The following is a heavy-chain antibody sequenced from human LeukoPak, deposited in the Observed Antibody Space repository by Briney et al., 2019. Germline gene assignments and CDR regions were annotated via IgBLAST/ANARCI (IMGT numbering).Heavy chain of an antibody. D-gene: IGHD5-18*01. J-gene: IGHJ4*02. CDR3: ARDRGGYTYSHDY. V-gene: IGHV4-61*01. CDR2: VFYSGKT. CDR1: GGSISISSYY. Sequence: KPSETLSLTCTVSGGSISISSYYWSWIRQSPGKGLEWIGYVFYSGKTDYSPSLRSRVSMSVDTSKNQFSLKVTSVTAADTAVYYCARDRGGYTYSHDYWGQGTLVTVSS.